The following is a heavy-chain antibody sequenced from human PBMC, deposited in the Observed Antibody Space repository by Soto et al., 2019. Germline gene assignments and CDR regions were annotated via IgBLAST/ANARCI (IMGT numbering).Heavy chain of an antibody. CDR3: ARDDYFWSVSYGMDV. D-gene: IGHD3-3*01. V-gene: IGHV1-3*01. J-gene: IGHJ6*02. Sequence: QVQIVQSGAEVKKPGASVKVSCKASGYTFTSYAMHWVRQAPGQRLEWMGWINAGNGNTKYSQKFQGRVTITRDTTANTAYMELSSLRPEDTAVYYCARDDYFWSVSYGMDVWGQGTTVTVSS. CDR2: INAGNGNT. CDR1: GYTFTSYA.